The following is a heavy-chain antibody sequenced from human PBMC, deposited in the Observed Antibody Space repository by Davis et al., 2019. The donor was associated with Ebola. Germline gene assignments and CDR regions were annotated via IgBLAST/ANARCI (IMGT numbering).Heavy chain of an antibody. V-gene: IGHV4-61*01. J-gene: IGHJ4*02. CDR3: AKDAYYYDSSGYDY. CDR1: GGSVSSNSHY. Sequence: MPSETLSLTCTVSGGSVSSNSHYWSWIRQPPGKGLEWIGYIYYSGSTNYNSSLKSRVTISIDTSNNQFSLKLNSVTAADTAVYYCAKDAYYYDSSGYDYWGQGTLVTVSS. CDR2: IYYSGST. D-gene: IGHD3-22*01.